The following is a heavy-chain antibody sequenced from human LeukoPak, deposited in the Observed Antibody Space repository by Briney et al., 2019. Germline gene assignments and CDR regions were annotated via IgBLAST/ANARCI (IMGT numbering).Heavy chain of an antibody. J-gene: IGHJ4*02. V-gene: IGHV3-73*01. D-gene: IGHD3-22*01. CDR3: TTTYYYDSSGYTLDY. Sequence: GGSLSLSCAAPGFTLIGSAVHWVRQASAKGLEWVGHINKEIKTYETTTAYAASVRGRFTIARDDSKNTAYLQMDSLKPEDTAVYYCTTTYYYDSSGYTLDYGGQGTLGTVSA. CDR1: GFTLIGSA. CDR2: INKEIKTYETTT.